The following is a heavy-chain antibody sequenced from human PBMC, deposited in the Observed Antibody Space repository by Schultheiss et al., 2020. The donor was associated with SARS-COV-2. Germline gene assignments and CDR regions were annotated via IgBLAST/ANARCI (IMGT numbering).Heavy chain of an antibody. J-gene: IGHJ6*03. CDR1: GGSISSSSYY. Sequence: SETLSLTCTVSGGSISSSSYYWSWIRQPAGKGLEWIGRIYTSGSTNYNPSLKSRVTMSVDTSKNQFSLKLSSVTAADTAVYYCARGHVGCTNGVCYTHYYYYMDVWGKGTTVTVSS. V-gene: IGHV4-61*02. CDR2: IYTSGST. CDR3: ARGHVGCTNGVCYTHYYYYMDV. D-gene: IGHD2-8*01.